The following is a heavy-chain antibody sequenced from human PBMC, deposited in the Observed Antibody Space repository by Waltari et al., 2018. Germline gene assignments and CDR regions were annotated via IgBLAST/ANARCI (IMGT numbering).Heavy chain of an antibody. CDR1: GYTFTDYY. D-gene: IGHD6-25*01. CDR2: INPTSGRT. J-gene: IGHJ4*02. V-gene: IGHV1-2*02. CDR3: ARVLGPGATAGTRYHFDY. Sequence: QVQLVQSGAEVKKPGASVKASCKASGYTFTDYYIHWVRQAPGQGLEWMGWINPTSGRTNYAQEVQGRVTMTRDTSISTVYMELSRLRSDDTAVYYCARVLGPGATAGTRYHFDYWGQGTLVTVSS.